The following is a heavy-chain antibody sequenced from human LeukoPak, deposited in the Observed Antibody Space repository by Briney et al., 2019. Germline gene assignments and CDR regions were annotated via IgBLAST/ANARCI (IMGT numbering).Heavy chain of an antibody. CDR1: GFTFGDYA. CDR3: TRDLGSIAAAAYDY. J-gene: IGHJ4*02. CDR2: IRGKAYGGTT. D-gene: IGHD6-13*01. V-gene: IGHV3-49*03. Sequence: GGSLRLSCTASGFTFGDYAMSWFRQAPGKGLEWVGFIRGKAYGGTTEYAASVKGRFTISRDDSKSIAYLQMNSLKTEDTAVYYCTRDLGSIAAAAYDYWGQGTLVTVSS.